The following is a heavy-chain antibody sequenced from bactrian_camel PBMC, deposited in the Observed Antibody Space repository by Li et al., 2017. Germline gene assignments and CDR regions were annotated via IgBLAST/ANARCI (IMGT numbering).Heavy chain of an antibody. V-gene: IGHV3S61*01. CDR2: IDSRGTT. J-gene: IGHJ4*01. CDR3: AAAKYGYPWTLPLQSDAYNY. D-gene: IGHD6*01. Sequence: HVQLVESGGGSVLAGGSLTLSCAASGLVYPFWSMAWFRQAPGKEREGVARIDSRGTTEYVDSVKGRFTVFKGNAGKTLYLQMNSLRPEDTAMYYCAAAKYGYPWTLPLQSDAYNYWGRGTQVT. CDR1: GLVYPFWS.